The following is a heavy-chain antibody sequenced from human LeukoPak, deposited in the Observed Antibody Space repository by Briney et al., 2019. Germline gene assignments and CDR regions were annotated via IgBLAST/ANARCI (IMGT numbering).Heavy chain of an antibody. J-gene: IGHJ4*02. CDR1: GGTFSSYA. D-gene: IGHD2-2*01. Sequence: ASVKVSCTASGGTFSSYAISWVRQAPGQGLEWMGRIIPILGIANYAQKFQGRVTITADKSTSTAYMELSSLRSEDTAVYYCARDPDIVVVPAALADYWGQGTLVTVSS. CDR3: ARDPDIVVVPAALADY. V-gene: IGHV1-69*04. CDR2: IIPILGIA.